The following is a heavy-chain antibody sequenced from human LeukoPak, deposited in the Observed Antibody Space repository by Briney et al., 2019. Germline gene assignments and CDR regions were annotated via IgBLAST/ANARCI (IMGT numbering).Heavy chain of an antibody. V-gene: IGHV1-2*02. J-gene: IGHJ6*03. Sequence: VASVKVSCKASGYTFTGYYMHWVRQAPGQGLEWMGWINPNSGGTNYAQKFQGRVTMTRDTSISTAYMELSRLRSDDTAVYYCARARPAAIVVMVMDVWGKGTTVTVSS. CDR3: ARARPAAIVVMVMDV. D-gene: IGHD2-2*01. CDR2: INPNSGGT. CDR1: GYTFTGYY.